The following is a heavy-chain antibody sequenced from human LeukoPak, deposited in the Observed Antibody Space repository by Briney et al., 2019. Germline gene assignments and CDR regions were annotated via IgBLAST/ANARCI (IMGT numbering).Heavy chain of an antibody. V-gene: IGHV1-18*01. D-gene: IGHD4-23*01. CDR3: ARAGAAYGGDPTY. CDR1: GYTFTNYG. J-gene: IGHJ4*02. Sequence: APVKVSCKASGYTFTNYGISWVRQAPGQGLELVGWISAYNGGTNYAQKFQGRVTLTTDTSTTTAYMELRSLGSDDTAVYYCARAGAAYGGDPTYWGQGTLVTVSS. CDR2: ISAYNGGT.